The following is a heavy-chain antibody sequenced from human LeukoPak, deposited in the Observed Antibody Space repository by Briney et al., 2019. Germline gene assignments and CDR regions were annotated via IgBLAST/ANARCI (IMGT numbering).Heavy chain of an antibody. CDR1: GCTFNSHG. CDR3: ARNKTTGGGGFDY. V-gene: IGHV1-18*04. CDR2: ISGDYGYT. Sequence: GASVKVSCKASGCTFNSHGISWIRQAPGQGPEWMGWISGDYGYTKYAQKFQGRVTMTTDTSTDTSYMELRSLRSDDTAVYYCARNKTTGGGGFDYWGQGTLITVSS. J-gene: IGHJ4*02. D-gene: IGHD3-16*01.